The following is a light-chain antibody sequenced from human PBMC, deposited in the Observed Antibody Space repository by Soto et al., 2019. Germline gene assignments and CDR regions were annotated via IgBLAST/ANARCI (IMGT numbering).Light chain of an antibody. CDR1: QGLKRN. Sequence: IQLTQPPSSLSASVGDRVTITCRASQGLKRNLAWHQQKPGEAPKLLIYAVSILQRGVPPRFSGSGSGTDFTLTISSLQPEDFATYYCQQLNSYPITFGQGALLGIK. CDR2: AVS. J-gene: IGKJ5*01. CDR3: QQLNSYPIT. V-gene: IGKV1-9*01.